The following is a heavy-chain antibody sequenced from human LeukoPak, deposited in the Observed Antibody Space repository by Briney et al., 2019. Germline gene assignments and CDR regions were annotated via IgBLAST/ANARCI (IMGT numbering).Heavy chain of an antibody. CDR2: ISYSGSP. CDR1: GASISSGGYF. V-gene: IGHV4-31*03. Sequence: PSQTLSLTCTVSGASISSGGYFWTWLRQHPGKGLEWIGYISYSGSPYYSPSLESRVTISADTSQNQFSLKLNSVTAADTAIYYCARLFCSGASCSRGGGFDYWGQGTLVTVSS. J-gene: IGHJ4*02. D-gene: IGHD2-15*01. CDR3: ARLFCSGASCSRGGGFDY.